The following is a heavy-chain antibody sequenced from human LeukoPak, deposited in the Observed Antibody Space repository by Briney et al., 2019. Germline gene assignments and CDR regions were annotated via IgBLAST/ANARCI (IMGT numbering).Heavy chain of an antibody. D-gene: IGHD3-22*01. V-gene: IGHV3-23*01. CDR1: GFTVNSNY. J-gene: IGHJ4*02. Sequence: GGSLRLSCAASGFTVNSNYMSWVRQAPGKGLEWVSAISGSGGSAYYADSVKGRFTISRDNAKNSLYLQMNSLRAEDTAVYYCASAKPRYYYDSSGYGFYWGQGTLVTVSS. CDR2: ISGSGGSA. CDR3: ASAKPRYYYDSSGYGFY.